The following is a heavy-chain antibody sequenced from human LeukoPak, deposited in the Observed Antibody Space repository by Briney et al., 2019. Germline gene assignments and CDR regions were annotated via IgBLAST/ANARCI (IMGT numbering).Heavy chain of an antibody. CDR1: GFTFNRYV. Sequence: GGPLRLSCAASGFTFNRYVMHWLRQAPGKGLEWVTFVRYDGSENNYVDSVTGRFTISRDNLKNTVYLQMSSLRDEDTAVYYCAKAYSTYSFGYPDAFDMWGQGTMVIVSS. V-gene: IGHV3-30*02. CDR2: VRYDGSEN. D-gene: IGHD5-18*01. J-gene: IGHJ3*02. CDR3: AKAYSTYSFGYPDAFDM.